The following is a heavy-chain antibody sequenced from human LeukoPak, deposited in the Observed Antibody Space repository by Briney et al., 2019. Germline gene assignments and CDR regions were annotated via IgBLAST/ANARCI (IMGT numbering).Heavy chain of an antibody. V-gene: IGHV4-59*01. J-gene: IGHJ4*02. D-gene: IGHD3-22*01. Sequence: SETLSLTCTVSGGSISSYYWSWIRQPPGKGLEWIGYIYYSGSTNYNPSLKSRVTISVDTSKNQFSLKLSSVTAADTAVYYCARYYDRSGYYPYYFDYWGQGTLVTVSS. CDR2: IYYSGST. CDR1: GGSISSYY. CDR3: ARYYDRSGYYPYYFDY.